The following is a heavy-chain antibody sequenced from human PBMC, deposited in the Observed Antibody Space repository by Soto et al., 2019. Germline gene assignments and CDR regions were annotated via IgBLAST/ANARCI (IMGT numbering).Heavy chain of an antibody. CDR3: ARTSRFDY. Sequence: QVPLQQWGAGLLKPSETLSLTCAVYGVSFSGYYWSWVRQPPGKGLEWIGEINHSGSTNYNPSLKSRVTISVDTSKNQFSLKLNSVTAADTAVYYCARTSRFDYWGQGTLVTVSS. CDR1: GVSFSGYY. J-gene: IGHJ4*02. CDR2: INHSGST. D-gene: IGHD6-6*01. V-gene: IGHV4-34*01.